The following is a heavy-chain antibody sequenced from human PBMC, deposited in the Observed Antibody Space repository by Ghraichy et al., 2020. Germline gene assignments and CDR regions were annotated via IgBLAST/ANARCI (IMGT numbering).Heavy chain of an antibody. CDR2: ISSSSSYI. D-gene: IGHD1-7*01. V-gene: IGHV3-21*01. CDR1: GFTFSSYS. CDR3: ARAHNWNYVIDY. J-gene: IGHJ4*02. Sequence: GESLNISCAASGFTFSSYSMNWVRQAPGKGLEWVSSISSSSSYIYYADSVKGRFTISRDNAKNSLYLQMNSLRAEDTAVYYCARAHNWNYVIDYWGQGTLVTVSS.